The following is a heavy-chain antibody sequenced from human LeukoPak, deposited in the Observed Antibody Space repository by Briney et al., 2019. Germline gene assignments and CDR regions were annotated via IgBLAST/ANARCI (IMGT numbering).Heavy chain of an antibody. CDR3: AKVSGRIQILPQPFGDGMDV. J-gene: IGHJ6*02. Sequence: GGSLRLSCAASGFTVSSNYMSWVRQAPGRGLECVSDTSGSGGNTYYADSVKGRFTISRDNSKNMLYLQMNSLRAEDTAVYYCAKVSGRIQILPQPFGDGMDVWGQGTTVTVSS. CDR1: GFTVSSNY. CDR2: TSGSGGNT. V-gene: IGHV3-23*01. D-gene: IGHD3-10*01.